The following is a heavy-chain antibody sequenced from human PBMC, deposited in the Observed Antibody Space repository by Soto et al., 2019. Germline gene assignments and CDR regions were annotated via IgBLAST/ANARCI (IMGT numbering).Heavy chain of an antibody. D-gene: IGHD6-6*01. CDR2: ISYDGSNK. V-gene: IGHV3-30*18. CDR1: GFTFSSYG. J-gene: IGHJ4*02. Sequence: LRLSCAASGFTFSSYGMHWVRQAPGKGLEWVAVISYDGSNKYYADSVKGRFTISRDNSKNTLYLQMNSLRAEDTAVYYCAKDPRYSSSRYFDYWGQGTLVTVSS. CDR3: AKDPRYSSSRYFDY.